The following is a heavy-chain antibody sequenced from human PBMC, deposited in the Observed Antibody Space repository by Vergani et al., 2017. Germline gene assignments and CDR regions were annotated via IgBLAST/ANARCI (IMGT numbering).Heavy chain of an antibody. CDR1: GFTFRSYW. CDR3: ASDGSYYGMDV. CDR2: IKQDGSEK. Sequence: ELQLVESGGGLVQPGGSLRFSCAASGFTFRSYWMTWVRQAPGKGLEWVANIKQDGSEKYYVDSVKGRFTVSRDNAKNSLYLQMNSLRAEDTAVYYCASDGSYYGMDVWGQGTTVTVSS. D-gene: IGHD1-26*01. V-gene: IGHV3-7*03. J-gene: IGHJ6*02.